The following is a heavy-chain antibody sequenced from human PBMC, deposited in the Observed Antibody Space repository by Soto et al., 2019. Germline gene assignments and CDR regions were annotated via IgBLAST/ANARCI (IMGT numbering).Heavy chain of an antibody. CDR2: ISDDGKTQ. V-gene: IGHV3-30*18. CDR1: SFRFSAYG. CDR3: VKGGYKTGWPPFDH. Sequence: QVKLVEFGGAVVQSGRSLRLSCTASSFRFSAYGMPWVRQAPGKGLEWVALISDDGKTQFFTDSVEGRFTISRDNSRNTLYLQMNRLRPEDTAVYYCVKGGYKTGWPPFDHWGHGTRVTVSS. D-gene: IGHD6-19*01. J-gene: IGHJ4*01.